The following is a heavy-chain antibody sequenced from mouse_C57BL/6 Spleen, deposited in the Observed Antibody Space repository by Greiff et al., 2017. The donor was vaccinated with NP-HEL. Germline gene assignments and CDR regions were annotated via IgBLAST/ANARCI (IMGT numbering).Heavy chain of an antibody. J-gene: IGHJ4*01. V-gene: IGHV5-9*01. CDR2: ISGGGGNT. D-gene: IGHD2-5*01. Sequence: EVHLVESGGGLVKPGGSLKLSCAASGFTFSSYTMSWVRQTPEKRLEWVATISGGGGNTYYPDSVKGRFTISRDNAKNTLYLQMSSLRSEDTALYYCASPYSNYYYAMDYWGQGTSVTVSS. CDR1: GFTFSSYT. CDR3: ASPYSNYYYAMDY.